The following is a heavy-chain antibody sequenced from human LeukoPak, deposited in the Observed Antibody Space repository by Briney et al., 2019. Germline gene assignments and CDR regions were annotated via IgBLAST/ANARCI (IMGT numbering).Heavy chain of an antibody. CDR3: ARGNSYMDV. CDR1: GFTFSGYT. J-gene: IGHJ6*03. Sequence: GGSLRLSCAASGFTFSGYTMNWVRQAPGKGPEWVSYISSSSSTIYYADSVKGRFTISRDNAKNSLYLQMNSLRAEDTAVYSCARGNSYMDVWGKGTTVTVSS. CDR2: ISSSSSTI. V-gene: IGHV3-48*01.